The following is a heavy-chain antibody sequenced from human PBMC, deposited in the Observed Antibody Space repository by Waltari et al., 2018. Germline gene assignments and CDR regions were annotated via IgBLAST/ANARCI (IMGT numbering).Heavy chain of an antibody. CDR3: ARRIAAAGDYGMDV. Sequence: VQLVESGGGLVKPGGSLRLSCAASGFTFSSYSMNWVRQAPGKGLEWVSSISSSSSYIYYADSVKGRFTISRDNAKNSLYLQMNSLRAEDTAVYYCARRIAAAGDYGMDVWGQGTTVTVSS. CDR2: ISSSSSYI. CDR1: GFTFSSYS. V-gene: IGHV3-21*01. D-gene: IGHD6-13*01. J-gene: IGHJ6*02.